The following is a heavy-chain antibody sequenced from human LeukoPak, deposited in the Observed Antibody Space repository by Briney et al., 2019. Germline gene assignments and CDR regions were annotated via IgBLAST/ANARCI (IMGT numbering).Heavy chain of an antibody. V-gene: IGHV4-39*02. CDR1: SGSIRGSDYY. CDR3: ARLVLSYGNAFDH. D-gene: IGHD1-14*01. CDR2: INYGGNT. J-gene: IGHJ4*02. Sequence: SETLSLTCTVSSGSIRGSDYYWCWIRQPPGKGLEWIGSINYGGNTYYDSSLKSRVTISVDTSKNHFSLRLSSVTAADTAVYYCARLVLSYGNAFDHWGQGTLVTVSS.